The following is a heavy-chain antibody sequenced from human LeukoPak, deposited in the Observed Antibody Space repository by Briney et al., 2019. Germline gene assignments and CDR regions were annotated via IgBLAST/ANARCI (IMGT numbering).Heavy chain of an antibody. CDR3: ARLAWGRLDY. CDR1: GGSISIYY. Sequence: SETLSLTCTVSGGSISIYYWSWIRQPPGKGLEWIGYINYSGSTNYNPSLKSRVTISVDTSKNQFSLKLTSVTAADTAVYYCARLAWGRLDYWGQGTPVTVSS. CDR2: INYSGST. J-gene: IGHJ4*02. V-gene: IGHV4-59*01. D-gene: IGHD7-27*01.